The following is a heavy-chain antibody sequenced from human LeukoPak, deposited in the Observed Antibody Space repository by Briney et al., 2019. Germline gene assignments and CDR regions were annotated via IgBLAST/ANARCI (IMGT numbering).Heavy chain of an antibody. CDR2: ISSSGTTI. CDR1: GFTFTDYY. V-gene: IGHV3-11*01. D-gene: IGHD3-10*01. J-gene: IGHJ3*02. Sequence: PGRSLRLSCAASGFTFTDYYMSWIRQAPGKGLEWVSYISSSGTTISYADSVKGRFTISRDNAKNSLYLQMNSLRAEDTAVYYCARVAYGSGLVDAFDIWGQGTMVTVSS. CDR3: ARVAYGSGLVDAFDI.